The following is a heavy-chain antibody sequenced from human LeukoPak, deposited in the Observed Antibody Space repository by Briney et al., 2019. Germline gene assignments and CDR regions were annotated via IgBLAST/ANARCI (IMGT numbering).Heavy chain of an antibody. J-gene: IGHJ5*02. V-gene: IGHV3-23*01. D-gene: IGHD5-18*01. Sequence: GGSLRLSCAASGFIFSSYAMSWVRQAPGKGLEWVSAISGSGGSTYYADSVKGRFTISRDNSKNTLYLQMNSLRAEDTAVYYCAKDTAMVTWYWFDPWGQGTLVTVSS. CDR3: AKDTAMVTWYWFDP. CDR1: GFIFSSYA. CDR2: ISGSGGST.